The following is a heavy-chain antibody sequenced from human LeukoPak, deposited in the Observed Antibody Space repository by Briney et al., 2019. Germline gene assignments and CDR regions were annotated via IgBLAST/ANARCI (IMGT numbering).Heavy chain of an antibody. CDR1: GYTFTSYG. CDR2: ISAYNGNT. CDR3: ARGGSSGYYGAYFDY. D-gene: IGHD3-22*01. J-gene: IGHJ4*02. Sequence: ASVKVSCKASGYTFTSYGISWVRHAPGQGLEWMGWISAYNGNTNYAQMLQGRVTMTTDTSTSTAYMELRSLRSDDTAVYYCARGGSSGYYGAYFDYWGQGTLVTVSS. V-gene: IGHV1-18*01.